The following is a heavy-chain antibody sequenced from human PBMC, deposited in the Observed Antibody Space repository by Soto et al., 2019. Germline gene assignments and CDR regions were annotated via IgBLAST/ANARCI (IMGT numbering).Heavy chain of an antibody. Sequence: GGSLRLSCAASGFTFSSYAMHWVCQAPGKGLEWVAVISYDGSNEYYADSVKGRFTISRDNSKNTLYLQVNSLRAEDTAMYYCTRETVAIRLYFDYWGQGALVTVSS. CDR3: TRETVAIRLYFDY. D-gene: IGHD5-12*01. V-gene: IGHV3-30-3*01. CDR1: GFTFSSYA. J-gene: IGHJ4*02. CDR2: ISYDGSNE.